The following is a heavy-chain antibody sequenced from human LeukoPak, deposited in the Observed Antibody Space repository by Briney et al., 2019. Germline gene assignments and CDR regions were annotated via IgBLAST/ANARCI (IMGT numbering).Heavy chain of an antibody. Sequence: GGSLRLSCAASGFTVSSNYMSWVRQAPGKGLEWVAVISYDGSNKYYAESVKGRFTISRDNSKNTLFLQLNSLRAEDMALYYCARVRFYDSSGHDLPDYWGQGTLVTVSS. CDR3: ARVRFYDSSGHDLPDY. CDR1: GFTVSSNY. CDR2: ISYDGSNK. J-gene: IGHJ4*02. V-gene: IGHV3-30-3*01. D-gene: IGHD3-22*01.